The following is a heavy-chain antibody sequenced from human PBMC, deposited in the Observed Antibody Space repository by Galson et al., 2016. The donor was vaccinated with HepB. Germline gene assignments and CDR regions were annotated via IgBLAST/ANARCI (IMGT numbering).Heavy chain of an antibody. J-gene: IGHJ4*02. CDR2: INHNGSA. D-gene: IGHD2-15*01. V-gene: IGHV4-34*01. CDR1: GGSFSDYY. Sequence: SETLSLTCAVYGGSFSDYYWNWVRQPPGKGLEWIGEINHNGSANYNPSLKSRVTISVDKSKNQFSLKLNSVTAADTAVYYCAKDELLLWVFHYWGQGTLVTVPS. CDR3: AKDELLLWVFHY.